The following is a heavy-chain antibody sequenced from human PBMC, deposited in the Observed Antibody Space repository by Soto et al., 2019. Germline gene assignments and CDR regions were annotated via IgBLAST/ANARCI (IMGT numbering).Heavy chain of an antibody. CDR2: INPSAGST. V-gene: IGHV1-46*01. Sequence: QVQLVQSGAEVKKPGASVKVSCKASGYTFTSYYMHWVRQAPGQGLEWMGIINPSAGSTSYAQKFQXXVXMTXDTSTSTAYMELSSLRSEDTAVYYCARDGSGELDYWGQGTLVTVSS. J-gene: IGHJ4*02. D-gene: IGHD2-15*01. CDR1: GYTFTSYY. CDR3: ARDGSGELDY.